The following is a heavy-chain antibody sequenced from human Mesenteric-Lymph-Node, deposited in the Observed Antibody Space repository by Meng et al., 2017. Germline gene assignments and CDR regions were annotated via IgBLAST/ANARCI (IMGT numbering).Heavy chain of an antibody. V-gene: IGHV3-20*04. D-gene: IGHD5-24*01. CDR1: GFTFADYV. J-gene: IGHJ4*02. Sequence: GESLKISCAASGFTFADYVMSWVRQAPGKGLQWVSGINWNGGRTGYADSVKGRFTISRDNAKNSLYLQMNSLRAEDTAVYYCARGSGVDDGYNLFLFGGEYYFDYWGQGTLVTVSS. CDR2: INWNGGRT. CDR3: ARGSGVDDGYNLFLFGGEYYFDY.